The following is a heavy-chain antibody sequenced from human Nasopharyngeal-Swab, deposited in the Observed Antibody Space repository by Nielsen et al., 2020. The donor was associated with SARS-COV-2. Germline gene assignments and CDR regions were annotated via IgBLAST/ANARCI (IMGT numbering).Heavy chain of an antibody. CDR3: AREQSTAAGSDWFDP. V-gene: IGHV4-31*03. CDR1: GGSISSGGYY. D-gene: IGHD6-13*01. CDR2: IYDSGST. Sequence: SETLSLTCTVSGGSISSGGYYWSWIRQHPGKGLEWIGYIYDSGSTYYNPSLKSRVTISVDTSKNQFSLKLSSVTAADTAVYYCAREQSTAAGSDWFDPWGQGTLVTVSS. J-gene: IGHJ5*02.